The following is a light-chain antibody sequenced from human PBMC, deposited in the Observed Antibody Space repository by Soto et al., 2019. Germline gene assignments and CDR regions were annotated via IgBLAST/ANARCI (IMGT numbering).Light chain of an antibody. J-gene: IGKJ4*01. CDR2: GAS. CDR3: QQYNSWPLT. V-gene: IGKV3D-15*01. Sequence: EIVMTQSPATLSVSPGERATLSCRACQNIHTNLAWYQQKPGQAPRLLFYGASTGATGIPARFSGSGSGTEFTLTISSLQSEDFAVYYCQQYNSWPLTFGGGTKVDIK. CDR1: QNIHTN.